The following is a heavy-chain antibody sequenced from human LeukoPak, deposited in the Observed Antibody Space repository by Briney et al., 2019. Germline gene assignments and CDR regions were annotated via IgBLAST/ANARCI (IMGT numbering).Heavy chain of an antibody. D-gene: IGHD4-17*01. CDR3: ARGIGYGHYYYGMDV. CDR1: GYTFTSYD. V-gene: IGHV1-2*02. CDR2: INPNSGGT. Sequence: ASVKVSCKASGYTFTSYDINWVRQATGQGLEWMGWINPNSGGTNYAQKFQGRVTMTRDTSISTAYMELSRLRSDDTAVYYCARGIGYGHYYYGMDVWGQGTTVTVSS. J-gene: IGHJ6*02.